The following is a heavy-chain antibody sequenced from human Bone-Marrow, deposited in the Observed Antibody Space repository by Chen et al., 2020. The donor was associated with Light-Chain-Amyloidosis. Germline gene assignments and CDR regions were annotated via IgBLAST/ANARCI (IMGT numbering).Heavy chain of an antibody. V-gene: IGHV3-7*03. J-gene: IGHJ4*02. CDR2: IEQDGSEK. CDR3: ARSSGWWAYNF. D-gene: IGHD6-19*01. CDR1: GFTFSNHW. Sequence: EAQLVESGGGLVQPGGSLRLSCAASGFTFSNHWMSWVRQAPGKGLEWVANIEQDGSEKYFVDSVRGRFIISRDNSKNTLYLQMNSLRADDTALYYCARSSGWWAYNFWGQGTLVTVSS.